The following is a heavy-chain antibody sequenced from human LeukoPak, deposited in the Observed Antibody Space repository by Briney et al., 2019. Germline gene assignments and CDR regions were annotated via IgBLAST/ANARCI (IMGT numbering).Heavy chain of an antibody. CDR2: ISPGGGTT. V-gene: IGHV3-23*01. CDR1: GFAFGSEA. Sequence: GGSLRLSCAVSGFAFGSEATSWVRQSPARGLEWVASISPGGGTTYYADSVKGRFTISRDNSKNTLYLQMNSLRAEDTAVYYCARFMGDGYNYDAFDIWGQGTMVTVSS. D-gene: IGHD5-24*01. CDR3: ARFMGDGYNYDAFDI. J-gene: IGHJ3*02.